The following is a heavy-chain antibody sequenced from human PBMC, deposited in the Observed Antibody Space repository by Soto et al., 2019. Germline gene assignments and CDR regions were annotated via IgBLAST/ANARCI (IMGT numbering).Heavy chain of an antibody. CDR2: IYYSGAT. V-gene: IGHV4-39*01. J-gene: IGHJ3*02. CDR1: GGSMRNSRYY. D-gene: IGHD4-17*01. Sequence: QLQLQESGPGLVKPSETLSLVCTVSGGSMRNSRYYWGWIRQPPGKGLEWIGGIYYSGATYYKSSLESRRIISVDTSRNQFSPRLRSATAADTAVDYCARTDEVSLYGDGPFDIWGQGTMVTVSS. CDR3: ARTDEVSLYGDGPFDI.